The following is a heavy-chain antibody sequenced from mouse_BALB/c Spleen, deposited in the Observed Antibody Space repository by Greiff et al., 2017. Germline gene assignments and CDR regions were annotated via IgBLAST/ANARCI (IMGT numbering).Heavy chain of an antibody. CDR2: ISSGGSYT. CDR1: GFTFSSYA. CDR3: ARRNY. Sequence: VVESGGGLVKPGGSLKLSCAASGFTFSSYAMSWVRQTPEKRLEWVATISSGGSYTYYPDSVKGRFTISRDNAKNTLYLQMSSLRSEDTAMYYCARRNYWGQGTTLTVSS. J-gene: IGHJ2*01. V-gene: IGHV5-9-3*01.